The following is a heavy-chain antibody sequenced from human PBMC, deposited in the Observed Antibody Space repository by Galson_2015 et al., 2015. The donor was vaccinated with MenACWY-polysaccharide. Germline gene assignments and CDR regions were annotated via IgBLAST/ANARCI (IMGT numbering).Heavy chain of an antibody. J-gene: IGHJ3*02. CDR2: ISGRGGST. V-gene: IGHV3-23*01. CDR1: GFTFSSYG. CDR3: AKERTTVDI. Sequence: SLRLSCAASGFTFSSYGMSWVRQVPGKGLEWVSGISGRGGSTYYADSVKGRFTISRDNSKNTLYLQMNSLRADDTAVYYCAKERTTVDIWGQGTVVTVSS. D-gene: IGHD4-17*01.